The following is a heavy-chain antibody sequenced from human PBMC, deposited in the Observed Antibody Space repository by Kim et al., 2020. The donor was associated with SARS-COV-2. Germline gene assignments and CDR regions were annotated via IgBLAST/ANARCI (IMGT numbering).Heavy chain of an antibody. J-gene: IGHJ4*02. D-gene: IGHD3-22*01. CDR2: VSSTGST. CDR1: GDSMYDFY. Sequence: SETLSLTCSVSGDSMYDFYWNWIRQPSGKGLEWIGYVSSTGSTSYSPSLGSRVTISVDRSKKQFSLILSSVTAADTAVYYCARHRYYDRCDFDYWGQGTLVTVSS. V-gene: IGHV4-59*08. CDR3: ARHRYYDRCDFDY.